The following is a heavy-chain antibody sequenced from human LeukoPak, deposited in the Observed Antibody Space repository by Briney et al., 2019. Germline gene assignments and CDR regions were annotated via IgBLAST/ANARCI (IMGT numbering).Heavy chain of an antibody. J-gene: IGHJ4*02. D-gene: IGHD2/OR15-2a*01. CDR2: IYHSGST. Sequence: SGTLSLTCAVSGGSISSSNWWSWVRQPPEKGLEWIGEIYHSGSTNYNPSLKSRVTISVDKSKNQFSLKLRSVTAADTAVYYCAFYNRGWYFDYWGQGTPVTVSS. CDR3: AFYNRGWYFDY. CDR1: GGSISSSNW. V-gene: IGHV4-4*02.